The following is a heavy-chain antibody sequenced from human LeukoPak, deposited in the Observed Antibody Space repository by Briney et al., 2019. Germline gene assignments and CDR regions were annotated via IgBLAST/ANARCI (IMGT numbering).Heavy chain of an antibody. CDR1: GFSFSTYW. V-gene: IGHV3-7*01. D-gene: IGHD6-13*01. J-gene: IGHJ5*02. CDR2: IKQDGSEK. CDR3: ARGKGYFDP. Sequence: GGSLRLSCEASGFSFSTYWMSWVRQAPGKGLECVANIKQDGSEKNYVDSVKGRFTISRDNAKNSLYLQVNSLRVEDTAVYYCARGKGYFDPWGQGTLVTVSS.